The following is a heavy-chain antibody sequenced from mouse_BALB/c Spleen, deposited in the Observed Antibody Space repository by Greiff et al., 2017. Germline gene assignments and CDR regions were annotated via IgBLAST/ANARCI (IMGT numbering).Heavy chain of an antibody. CDR1: GFTFSSYG. V-gene: IGHV5-6*01. CDR3: ARQLYDYDPYYYAMDY. D-gene: IGHD2-4*01. J-gene: IGHJ4*01. CDR2: ISSGGSYT. Sequence: EVKVVESGGDLVKPGGSLKLSCAASGFTFSSYGMSWVRQTPDKRLEWVATISSGGSYTYYPDSVKGRFTISRDNAKNTLYLQMSSLKSEDTAMYYCARQLYDYDPYYYAMDYWGQGTSVTVSS.